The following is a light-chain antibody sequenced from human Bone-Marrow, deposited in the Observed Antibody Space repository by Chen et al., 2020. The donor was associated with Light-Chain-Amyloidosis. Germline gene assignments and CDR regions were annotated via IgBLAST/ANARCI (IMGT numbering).Light chain of an antibody. J-gene: IGLJ3*02. CDR3: GTWDNSLSAGV. CDR2: DNN. Sequence: QSVLTQPPSVSAAPGQKVSIPCSGSNSNIGNNYVSWYQQFPGAAPKLLIYDNNKRPSGIPDRFSGSRSGTSATLGITGLQTGDEAEYYCGTWDNSLSAGVFGGGTKLTVL. CDR1: NSNIGNNY. V-gene: IGLV1-51*01.